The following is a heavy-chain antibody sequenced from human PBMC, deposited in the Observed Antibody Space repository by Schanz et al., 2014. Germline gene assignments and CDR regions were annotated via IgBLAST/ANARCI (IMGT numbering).Heavy chain of an antibody. Sequence: QVQLVESGGGVVQPGRSLRLSCATSGLNFDYYGMNWVRQAPGKGLEWVANIGYDGSEKYYVDSVKGRFTISRDNSKDTLYLQMSGLTPEDTAVYYCAKDPYDVLTGYQYYFDYWGPGRLVTVSS. CDR3: AKDPYDVLTGYQYYFDY. D-gene: IGHD3-9*01. CDR2: IGYDGSEK. CDR1: GLNFDYYG. J-gene: IGHJ4*02. V-gene: IGHV3-33*06.